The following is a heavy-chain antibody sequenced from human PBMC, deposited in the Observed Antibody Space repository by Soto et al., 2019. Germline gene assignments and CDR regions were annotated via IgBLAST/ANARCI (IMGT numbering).Heavy chain of an antibody. Sequence: ASLKVSCKASGYTFTGYYMHWVRQAPGQGLEWMGWINPNSGDTNYAQKFQGRVTMTRDTSITTAYMELSRLRSDDAAVYYCARVYSSSSDYVYWGQGTLVTVSS. J-gene: IGHJ4*02. CDR1: GYTFTGYY. D-gene: IGHD6-6*01. CDR2: INPNSGDT. CDR3: ARVYSSSSDYVY. V-gene: IGHV1-2*02.